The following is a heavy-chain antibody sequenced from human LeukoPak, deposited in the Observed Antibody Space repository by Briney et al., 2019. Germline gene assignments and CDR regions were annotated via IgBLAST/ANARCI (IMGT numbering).Heavy chain of an antibody. V-gene: IGHV1-24*01. J-gene: IGHJ4*02. D-gene: IGHD3-3*01. CDR2: FDPEDGET. Sequence: ASVKVSCTVSGYTLTELSMHWVRQAPGKGLEWMGGFDPEDGETIYAQKFQGRVTMTEDTSTDTAYMELSSLRSEDTAVYYCATLQYDFWSGPSRRSFDYWGQGTLVTVSS. CDR3: ATLQYDFWSGPSRRSFDY. CDR1: GYTLTELS.